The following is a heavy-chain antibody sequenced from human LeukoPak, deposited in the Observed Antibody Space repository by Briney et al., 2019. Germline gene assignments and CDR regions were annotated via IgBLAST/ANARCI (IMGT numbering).Heavy chain of an antibody. V-gene: IGHV4-4*07. CDR2: IYTSGST. Sequence: SETLSLTCTVSGGSISSHYWSWIRQPAGKGLEWIGRIYTSGSTNYNPSLKSRVTISVDKSKNQFSLKLSSVTAADTAVYYCARIYSGYDGGYYFDYWGQGTLVTVSS. CDR3: ARIYSGYDGGYYFDY. D-gene: IGHD5-12*01. J-gene: IGHJ4*02. CDR1: GGSISSHY.